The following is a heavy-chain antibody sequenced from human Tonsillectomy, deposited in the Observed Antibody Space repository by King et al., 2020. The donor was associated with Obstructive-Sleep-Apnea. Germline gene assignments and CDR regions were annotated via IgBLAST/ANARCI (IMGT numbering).Heavy chain of an antibody. J-gene: IGHJ4*02. CDR3: ARARNGYDGGDYFDY. CDR1: GFTFSSYD. D-gene: IGHD5-12*01. V-gene: IGHV3-13*01. CDR2: IVNAGDT. Sequence: VQLVESGGGLVQPGGSLRLSCAASGFTFSSYDMHWVRQATGKGLEWVSGIVNAGDTYYSGSVKGRLTISRENAKDSLFLQMNSLRAGDTAVYYCARARNGYDGGDYFDYWGQGTLVTVSS.